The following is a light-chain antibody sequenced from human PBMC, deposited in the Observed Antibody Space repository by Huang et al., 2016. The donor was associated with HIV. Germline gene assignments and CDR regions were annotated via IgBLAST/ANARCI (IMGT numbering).Light chain of an antibody. CDR3: LQAATYPWT. Sequence: AVQMTQSPSSLSASVGDRITITCRAGQGVRGDLGWYQQKPGKAPKLLIYGTSTLQSGVPSRFSGSGSGTHYTLSINSLQPEDFATYYCLQAATYPWTFGQGTKVEIK. CDR1: QGVRGD. CDR2: GTS. J-gene: IGKJ1*01. V-gene: IGKV1-6*01.